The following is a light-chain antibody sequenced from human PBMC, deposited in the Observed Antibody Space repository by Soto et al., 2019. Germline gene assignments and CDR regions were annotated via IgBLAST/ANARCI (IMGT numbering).Light chain of an antibody. CDR2: GTS. J-gene: IGKJ3*01. CDR1: QSVAGN. V-gene: IGKV3-15*01. CDR3: QQYNDWPLFT. Sequence: EIVMTQSPATLSGSPGERATLSCRASQSVAGNLAWYQQIPGQAPRLRIYGTSPRATGIPARFSGSGSGTEFTLTITSLQSEDFAVYYCQQYNDWPLFTFGPGTRVDI.